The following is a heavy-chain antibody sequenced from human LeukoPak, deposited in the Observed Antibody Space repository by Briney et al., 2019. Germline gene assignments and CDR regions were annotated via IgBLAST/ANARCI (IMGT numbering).Heavy chain of an antibody. J-gene: IGHJ4*02. D-gene: IGHD5-18*01. V-gene: IGHV6-1*01. CDR2: TYYRSKLSK. CDR3: ARGNSAFHD. CDR1: WDSVSSNIAA. Sequence: SQTLSLTYAISWDSVSSNIAAWNWIRQSPSRALEWRGRTYYRSKLSKEYPVSAKSQIIINPQTSNNHNALHLDSFTPDDTALYYCARGNSAFHDWGQGTMVTVS.